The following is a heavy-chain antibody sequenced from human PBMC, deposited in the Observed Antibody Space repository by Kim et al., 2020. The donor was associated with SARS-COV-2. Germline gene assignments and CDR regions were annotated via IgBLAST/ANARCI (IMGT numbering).Heavy chain of an antibody. V-gene: IGHV3-21*01. Sequence: GGSLRLSCAASGFTFSSYSMNWVRQAPGKGLEWVSSISSSSYIYYADSVKGRFTISRDNAKNSLYLQMNSLRAEDTAVYYCARVTNGFTMVRGVLTKPMDVWGQGTTVTVSS. D-gene: IGHD3-10*01. CDR2: ISSSSYI. CDR1: GFTFSSYS. J-gene: IGHJ6*02. CDR3: ARVTNGFTMVRGVLTKPMDV.